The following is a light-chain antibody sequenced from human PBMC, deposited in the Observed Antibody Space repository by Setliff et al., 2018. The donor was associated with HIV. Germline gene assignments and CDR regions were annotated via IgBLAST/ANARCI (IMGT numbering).Light chain of an antibody. V-gene: IGLV2-11*01. CDR2: DVT. Sequence: QSALAQPPSVSGSPGQSVTISCTGTSSDVGGYSYVSWYQQHPGKAPKVLIYDVTKRPSGVPDRFSGSKSGNTASLTISGLQAEDEADYYCCSFAGTYIFYVFGSGTKVTVL. J-gene: IGLJ1*01. CDR1: SSDVGGYSY. CDR3: CSFAGTYIFYV.